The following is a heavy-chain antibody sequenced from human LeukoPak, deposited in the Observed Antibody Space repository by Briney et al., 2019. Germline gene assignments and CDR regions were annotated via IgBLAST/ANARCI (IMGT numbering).Heavy chain of an antibody. J-gene: IGHJ4*02. CDR3: AGDGYGGYVFDY. CDR2: ISGSGGST. D-gene: IGHD5-12*01. CDR1: GFTFSSYA. V-gene: IGHV3-23*01. Sequence: GGSLRLSCAASGFTFSSYAMSWVRQAPGEGLEWVSAISGSGGSTYYADSVKGRFTISRDNAKNSLYLQMNSLRAEDTAVYYCAGDGYGGYVFDYWGQGTLVTVSS.